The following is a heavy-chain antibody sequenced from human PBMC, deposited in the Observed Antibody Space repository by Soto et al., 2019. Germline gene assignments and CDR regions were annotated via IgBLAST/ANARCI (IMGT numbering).Heavy chain of an antibody. V-gene: IGHV1-69*13. Sequence: PSVKVSCKASGGTFSSYAISWVRQAPGQGLEWMGGIIPIFGTANYAQKFQGRVTITADESTSTAYMELSSLRSEDTAVYYCARDPALYCSGGSCYYRYYYGMDVWGQGTTVTVSS. J-gene: IGHJ6*02. D-gene: IGHD2-15*01. CDR2: IIPIFGTA. CDR3: ARDPALYCSGGSCYYRYYYGMDV. CDR1: GGTFSSYA.